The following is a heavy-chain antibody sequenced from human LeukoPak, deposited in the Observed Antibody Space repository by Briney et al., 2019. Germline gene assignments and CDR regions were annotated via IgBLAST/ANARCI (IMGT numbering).Heavy chain of an antibody. CDR3: ARNRATTRESRFDP. Sequence: SETLSLTCAVYGGSFSGYYWSWIRQPPGKGLEWIGEINHSGSTNYNPSLKSRVTISVDTSKNQFSLKLSSVTAADTAVYYCARNRATTRESRFDPWGQGTLVTVSS. CDR2: INHSGST. J-gene: IGHJ5*02. V-gene: IGHV4-34*01. CDR1: GGSFSGYY. D-gene: IGHD1-26*01.